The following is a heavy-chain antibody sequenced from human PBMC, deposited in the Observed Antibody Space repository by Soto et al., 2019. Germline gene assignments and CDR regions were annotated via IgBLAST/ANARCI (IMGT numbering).Heavy chain of an antibody. CDR3: ARTVVRSQPNLDY. CDR1: GGSISSSSYY. J-gene: IGHJ4*02. Sequence: QLQLQESGPGLVKPSETLSLTCTVSGGSISSSSYYWGWIRQPPGKGLEWIGSIYYSGSTYYNPSLQSRLTISVATFKIQFSLKLSSVTAADSALSYFARTVVRSQPNLDYWGQGTLVTVSS. V-gene: IGHV4-39*01. CDR2: IYYSGST. D-gene: IGHD2-15*01.